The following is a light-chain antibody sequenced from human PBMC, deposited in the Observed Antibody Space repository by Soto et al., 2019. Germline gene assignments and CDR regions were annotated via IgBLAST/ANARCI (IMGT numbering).Light chain of an antibody. CDR3: QQSGSSPIT. J-gene: IGKJ5*01. V-gene: IGKV3-20*01. CDR2: GAS. Sequence: EMVFTQDPCILYLSPRERATLSCRASQSVSRSYLAWYQQKPGQAPRLLIYGASSRATGIPDRFSGSGSGTDFTLTISRLEPEDFAVYYCQQSGSSPITFGQGTRLDIK. CDR1: QSVSRSY.